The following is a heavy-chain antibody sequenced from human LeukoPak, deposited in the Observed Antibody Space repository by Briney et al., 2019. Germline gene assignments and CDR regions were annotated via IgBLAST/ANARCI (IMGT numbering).Heavy chain of an antibody. J-gene: IGHJ5*02. V-gene: IGHV1-18*01. Sequence: ASVTVSCKASGYTFSNYGITWVRQAPGQGLEWMGWISAYNGNSNNAQKLQGRVTMTTDTSTSTAYMELRSLRSDDTAVYYCARGLEWLTRRHTWFDPWGQGTLVTVSS. CDR3: ARGLEWLTRRHTWFDP. CDR2: ISAYNGNS. CDR1: GYTFSNYG. D-gene: IGHD3-3*01.